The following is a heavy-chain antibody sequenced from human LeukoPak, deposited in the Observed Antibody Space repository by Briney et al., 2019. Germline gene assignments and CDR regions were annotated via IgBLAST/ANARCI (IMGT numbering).Heavy chain of an antibody. Sequence: GGSLKISCKGSGYSFTSYWIGWGRQMPGKGLEGMGIIYPGDSDTRYSPSFQGQVTISADKSISTAYLQWSSLKASDTAMYYCARSPIAAAGTVLDYWGQGTLVTVSS. J-gene: IGHJ4*02. CDR1: GYSFTSYW. CDR3: ARSPIAAAGTVLDY. V-gene: IGHV5-51*01. D-gene: IGHD6-13*01. CDR2: IYPGDSDT.